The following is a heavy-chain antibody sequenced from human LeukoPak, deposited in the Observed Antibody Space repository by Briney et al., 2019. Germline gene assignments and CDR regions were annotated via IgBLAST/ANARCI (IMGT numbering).Heavy chain of an antibody. D-gene: IGHD6-13*01. CDR3: ARSRVEEQLLSPFDP. CDR2: ITNSGTYI. Sequence: PGGSLRLSCAASGFTFSRYTMSWVRQAPGKGLEWISSITNSGTYIYYADSVKGRFSISRDNTKNSLYLQMNSLRAEDTAVYYCARSRVEEQLLSPFDPWGQGTLVTVSS. V-gene: IGHV3-21*01. J-gene: IGHJ5*02. CDR1: GFTFSRYT.